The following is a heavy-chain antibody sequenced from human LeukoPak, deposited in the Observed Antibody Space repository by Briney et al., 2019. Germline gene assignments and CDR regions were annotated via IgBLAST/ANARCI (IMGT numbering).Heavy chain of an antibody. J-gene: IGHJ4*02. CDR2: TNHSGST. CDR1: GGSFSGYY. Sequence: SETLSLTCAVYGGSFSGYYWSWIRQPPGKGLEWIGETNHSGSTNYNPSLKGRVTISVDTSKNQFSLKLSSVTAADTAVYYCARKGSSSWAYYFDYWGQGTLVTVSS. CDR3: ARKGSSSWAYYFDY. D-gene: IGHD6-13*01. V-gene: IGHV4-34*01.